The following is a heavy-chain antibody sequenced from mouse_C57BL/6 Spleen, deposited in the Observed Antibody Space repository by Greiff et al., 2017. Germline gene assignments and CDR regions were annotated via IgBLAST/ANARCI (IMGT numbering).Heavy chain of an antibody. CDR2: IYPGDGDT. CDR1: GYAFSSSW. J-gene: IGHJ3*01. V-gene: IGHV1-82*01. D-gene: IGHD1-1*01. CDR3: ATGGYYGPAWFAY. Sequence: VQLQQSGPELVKPGASVKLSCKASGYAFSSSWMNWVKQRPGKGLEWIGRIYPGDGDTNYNGKFKGKATLPADQSSSTADLQLISLTSEDSAVDYCATGGYYGPAWFAYWGQGTLVTVSA.